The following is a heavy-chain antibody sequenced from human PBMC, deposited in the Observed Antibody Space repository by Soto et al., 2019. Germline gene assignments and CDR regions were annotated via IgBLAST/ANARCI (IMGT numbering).Heavy chain of an antibody. D-gene: IGHD6-19*01. CDR3: ARDGVAVAGRYFDY. V-gene: IGHV3-11*01. J-gene: IGHJ4*02. Sequence: QVQLVESGGGLARPGGSLRLPFAASGFTSSYYTMSWIRKAPGTGLEWVSYISSSGSTIYYADSVKGRFTISRDNAKNSLYLQMNSLRAEDTAVYYCARDGVAVAGRYFDYWGQGTLVTVSS. CDR1: GFTSSYYT. CDR2: ISSSGSTI.